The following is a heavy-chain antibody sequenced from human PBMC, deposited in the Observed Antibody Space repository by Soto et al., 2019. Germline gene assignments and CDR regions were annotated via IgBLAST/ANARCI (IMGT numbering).Heavy chain of an antibody. CDR3: AKERSSGWSLDY. V-gene: IGHV3-23*01. D-gene: IGHD6-19*01. CDR2: ISGSGDST. J-gene: IGHJ4*02. Sequence: EVQLLESGGGLVQPGGSLRLSCAASGFTFSTYAMNWVRQAPGKGLEWVSGISGSGDSTYYADSVKGRFTVSRDNSKNTLYLQMNSLRAEDTAVFYCAKERSSGWSLDYWGLGTLVTVSS. CDR1: GFTFSTYA.